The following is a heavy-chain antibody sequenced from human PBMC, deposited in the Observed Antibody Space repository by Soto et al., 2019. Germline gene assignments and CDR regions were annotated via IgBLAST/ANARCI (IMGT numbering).Heavy chain of an antibody. Sequence: GGSLRLSCAASGFTFSSYGMHWVRQAPGKGLEWVAVIWYDGSNKYYADSVKGRFTISRDNSKNTLYLQMNSLRAEDTAVYYCAREIDFWSGRERYYYMDVWGKGTTVTVSS. J-gene: IGHJ6*03. CDR2: IWYDGSNK. CDR3: AREIDFWSGRERYYYMDV. D-gene: IGHD3-3*01. CDR1: GFTFSSYG. V-gene: IGHV3-33*01.